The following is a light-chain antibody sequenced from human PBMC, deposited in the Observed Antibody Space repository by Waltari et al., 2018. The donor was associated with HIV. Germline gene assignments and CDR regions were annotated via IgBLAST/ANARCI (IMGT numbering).Light chain of an antibody. Sequence: SYELTQPPSVSVSPGQTARITCSGDSLSDHYVSWYQQKPGQAPVLVMYKDTERPSGIPQRFFGSTSGTTVTLTIDGVQAEDEADYYCQSADTSDTYYVFGSGTHVTVL. CDR1: SLSDHY. CDR3: QSADTSDTYYV. CDR2: KDT. J-gene: IGLJ1*01. V-gene: IGLV3-25*03.